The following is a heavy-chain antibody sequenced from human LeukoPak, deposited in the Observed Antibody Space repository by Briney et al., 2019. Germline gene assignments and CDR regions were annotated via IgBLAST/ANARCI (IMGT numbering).Heavy chain of an antibody. CDR1: GYTFTGYY. D-gene: IGHD5-18*01. V-gene: IGHV1-2*02. J-gene: IGHJ5*02. Sequence: GASVKVSCKASGYTFTGYYMHWVRQAPGQGLEWMGWINPNSGGTNYAQKFQGRVTMTRDTSISTAYMELSRLRSDDTAVYYCARLKPTGYSYGRVYNWFDPWGQGTLVTVSS. CDR3: ARLKPTGYSYGRVYNWFDP. CDR2: INPNSGGT.